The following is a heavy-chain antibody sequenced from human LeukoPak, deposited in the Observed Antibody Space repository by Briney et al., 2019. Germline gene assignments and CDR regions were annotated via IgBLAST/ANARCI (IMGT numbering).Heavy chain of an antibody. J-gene: IGHJ4*02. CDR2: MNPNSGNT. CDR1: GYTFTSYG. V-gene: IGHV1-8*02. CDR3: ARSLAPY. Sequence: ASVKVSCKASGYTFTSYGISWVRQAPGQGLEWMGWMNPNSGNTGYAQKFQGRVTMTRNTSISTAYMELSSLRSEDTAVYYCARSLAPYWGQGTLVTVSS.